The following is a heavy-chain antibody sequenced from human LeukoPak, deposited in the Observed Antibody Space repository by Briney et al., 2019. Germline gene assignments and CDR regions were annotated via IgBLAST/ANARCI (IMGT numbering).Heavy chain of an antibody. Sequence: PGGSLRLSCAASGFTFSSYGMHWVRQAPGKGLEWVSYISNSGNTIYYADSVKGRFTISRDNAKNSLYLQMNSLRAEDTALYSCARGIWFDPWGQGTLVTVSS. V-gene: IGHV3-48*04. CDR1: GFTFSSYG. CDR2: ISNSGNTI. CDR3: ARGIWFDP. J-gene: IGHJ5*02.